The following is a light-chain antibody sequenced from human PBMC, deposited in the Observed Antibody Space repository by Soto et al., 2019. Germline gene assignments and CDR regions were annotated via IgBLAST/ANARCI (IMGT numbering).Light chain of an antibody. V-gene: IGKV3D-15*01. Sequence: EIVMTESLATLSVSPGERATLSCRARQSVSITLAWYQRKPGQAPGLLIYGASTRATGIPDRFSGSGSGTDFTLTLDRLEPEDFAVYYCQQSLNPKTFGQGPQVDI. CDR1: QSVSIT. J-gene: IGKJ1*01. CDR3: QQSLNPKT. CDR2: GAS.